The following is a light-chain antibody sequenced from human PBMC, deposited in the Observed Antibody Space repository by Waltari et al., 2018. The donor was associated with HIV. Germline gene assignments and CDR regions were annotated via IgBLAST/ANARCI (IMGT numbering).Light chain of an antibody. CDR2: DVS. CDR1: SSDVGGYNY. V-gene: IGLV2-14*01. CDR3: SSYTSSSTLYV. Sequence: QSALTQPASVSGSPGQSITISCTGTSSDVGGYNYVSWYQQHPGKAPKLMIYDVSNRPSGVCNRCAGSKSGNTASLTISGLQADDEADYYCSSYTSSSTLYVFGTGTKVTVL. J-gene: IGLJ1*01.